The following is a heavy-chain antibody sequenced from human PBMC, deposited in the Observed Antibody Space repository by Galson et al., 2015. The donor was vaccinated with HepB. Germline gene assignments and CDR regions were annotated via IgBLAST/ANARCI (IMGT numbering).Heavy chain of an antibody. CDR2: INVGNGNT. CDR1: GYTFTNYT. CDR3: ARALPMLRGVHGHLDL. D-gene: IGHD3-10*01. J-gene: IGHJ2*01. V-gene: IGHV1-3*01. Sequence: SVKVSCKASGYTFTNYTVHWVRQAPGQSLEWMGWINVGNGNTKYSQKFQGRAIISRDTSASTAYMDLSSLRSEDTAVYYCARALPMLRGVHGHLDLWGRGTLVTVSS.